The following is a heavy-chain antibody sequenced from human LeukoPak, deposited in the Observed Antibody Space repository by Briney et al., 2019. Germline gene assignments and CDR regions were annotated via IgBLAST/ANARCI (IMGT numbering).Heavy chain of an antibody. CDR1: GFTVSNNY. J-gene: IGHJ4*02. CDR2: INNDGST. D-gene: IGHD3-9*01. CDR3: AGDILTGSRGYYFDY. V-gene: IGHV3-66*02. Sequence: GGSLRLSCVASGFTVSNNYMSWVRQAPGKGLEWVSIINNDGSTYYADSVKGRFTISSDNSKNMMYLQMNSLRAEDTAVYYCAGDILTGSRGYYFDYWGQGTLVTVSS.